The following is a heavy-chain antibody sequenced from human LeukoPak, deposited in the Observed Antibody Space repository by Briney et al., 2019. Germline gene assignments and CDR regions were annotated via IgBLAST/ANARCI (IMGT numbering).Heavy chain of an antibody. J-gene: IGHJ3*02. CDR2: IYHSGST. CDR3: ARDMSSGPLLLDAFDI. V-gene: IGHV4-4*02. D-gene: IGHD3-22*01. Sequence: PSETLSLTCAVSGGSISSSNWWSWVRQPPGKGLEWIGEIYHSGSTNYNPSLKSRVTISVDKSKNQFSLKLSSVTAADTAVYYCARDMSSGPLLLDAFDIWGQGTMVTVSS. CDR1: GGSISSSNW.